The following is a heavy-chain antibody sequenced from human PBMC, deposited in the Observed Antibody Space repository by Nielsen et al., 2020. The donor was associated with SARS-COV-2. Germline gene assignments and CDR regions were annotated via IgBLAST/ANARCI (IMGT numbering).Heavy chain of an antibody. CDR3: ASSEDILTGYYVGY. CDR1: GGSISSYY. Sequence: SETLSLTCTVSGGSISSYYWSWIRQPPGKGLEWIGYIYYSGSTNYNPSLKSRVTISVDTSKNQFSLKLSSVTAADTAVYYCASSEDILTGYYVGYWGQGTLVTVSS. D-gene: IGHD3-9*01. V-gene: IGHV4-59*01. J-gene: IGHJ4*02. CDR2: IYYSGST.